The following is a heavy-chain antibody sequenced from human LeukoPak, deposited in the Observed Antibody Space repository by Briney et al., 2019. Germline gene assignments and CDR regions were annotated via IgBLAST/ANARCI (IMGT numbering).Heavy chain of an antibody. V-gene: IGHV3-48*04. CDR1: GFTFSSYS. J-gene: IGHJ6*02. CDR2: ISSSSSTV. Sequence: PGGSLRLSCAASGFTFSSYSMNWVRQAPGKGLEWVSYISSSSSTVYYADSVKGRFTISRDNAKNSLYLQMNSPRAEDTAVYYCARILHGVLTANPYYYYGMDVWGQGTTVTVSS. D-gene: IGHD3-9*01. CDR3: ARILHGVLTANPYYYYGMDV.